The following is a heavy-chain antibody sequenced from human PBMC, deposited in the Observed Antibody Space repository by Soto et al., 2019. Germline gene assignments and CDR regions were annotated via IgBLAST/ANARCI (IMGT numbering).Heavy chain of an antibody. D-gene: IGHD1-1*01. J-gene: IGHJ6*01. CDR3: ARGVGTTLIYYYYYGMDV. V-gene: IGHV4-31*03. CDR1: GGSISSGGYY. CDR2: IYYSGST. Sequence: TLSLTCTVSGGSISSGGYYWSWIRQHPGKGLEWIGYIYYSGSTYYNPSLKRRVTISVDTSKNQFSLKLSSVTAADTAVYYWARGVGTTLIYYYYYGMDVWGQGTTVTVSA.